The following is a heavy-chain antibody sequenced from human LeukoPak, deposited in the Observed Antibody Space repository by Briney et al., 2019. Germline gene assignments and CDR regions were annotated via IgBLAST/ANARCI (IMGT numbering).Heavy chain of an antibody. CDR2: ISGRGGRT. CDR3: AKDLSNYYYDSSGYYSPAFDI. V-gene: IGHV3-23*01. J-gene: IGHJ3*02. D-gene: IGHD3-22*01. CDR1: GFTFNSYA. Sequence: GGSLRLSCAASGFTFNSYAMSWVRQAPGKGLEWFSAISGRGGRTYHADSVKGRFIISRDISKNTLYLQMNSLRAEDTAVYYCAKDLSNYYYDSSGYYSPAFDIWGQGTTVTVSS.